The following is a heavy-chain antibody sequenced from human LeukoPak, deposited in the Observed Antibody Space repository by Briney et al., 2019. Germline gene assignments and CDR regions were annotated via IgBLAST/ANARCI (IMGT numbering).Heavy chain of an antibody. D-gene: IGHD5-18*01. Sequence: ASVKVSCKASGYTFTSYYMHWVRQAPGQGLEWMGIINPGGGSTSYAQKFQGRVTMTRDTSTSTVYMELSSLRSEDTAVYYCARGHLDRGYSINWFDPWGQGTLVTVSS. V-gene: IGHV1-46*01. J-gene: IGHJ5*02. CDR1: GYTFTSYY. CDR2: INPGGGST. CDR3: ARGHLDRGYSINWFDP.